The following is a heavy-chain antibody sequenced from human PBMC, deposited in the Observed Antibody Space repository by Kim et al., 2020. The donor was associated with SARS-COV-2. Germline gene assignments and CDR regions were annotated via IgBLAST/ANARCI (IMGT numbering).Heavy chain of an antibody. CDR3: ASGSSSWAFDY. V-gene: IGHV4-59*01. CDR1: GGSISSYY. Sequence: SETLSLTCTVSGGSISSYYWSWIRQPPGKGLEWIGNIYYSGSTNYNPSLTSRVTITVATSKNQFYLKLSPVTAADTDVSYCASGSSSWAFDYWGQGTLVTVSS. CDR2: IYYSGST. J-gene: IGHJ4*02. D-gene: IGHD6-13*01.